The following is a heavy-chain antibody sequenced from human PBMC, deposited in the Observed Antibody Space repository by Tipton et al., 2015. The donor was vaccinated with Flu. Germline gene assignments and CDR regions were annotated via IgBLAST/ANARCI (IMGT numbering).Heavy chain of an antibody. CDR3: AKGGKCGDGRCSPGPGMDV. D-gene: IGHD2-15*01. CDR1: GFIFDDYA. CDR2: ISWNSDYI. J-gene: IGHJ6*02. Sequence: SLRLSCAAPGFIFDDYAMHWVRQTPGKGLEWVSGISWNSDYIAYADSVKGRFTISRDNAKNSLYLQMDSLRAEDTALYYCAKGGKCGDGRCSPGPGMDVWGQGTTVTVSS. V-gene: IGHV3-9*01.